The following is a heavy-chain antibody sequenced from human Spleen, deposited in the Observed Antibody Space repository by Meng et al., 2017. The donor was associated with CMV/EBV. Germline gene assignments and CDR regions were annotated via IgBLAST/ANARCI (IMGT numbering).Heavy chain of an antibody. CDR3: ARDQLLADIVVVPAALDY. CDR1: FTFSSYS. CDR2: ISSSSSYI. V-gene: IGHV3-21*01. D-gene: IGHD2-2*01. Sequence: FTFSSYSMNWVRQAPGKGLEWVSSISSSSSYIYYADSVKGRFTISRDNAKNSLYLQMNSLRAEDTAVYYCARDQLLADIVVVPAALDYWGQGTLVTVSS. J-gene: IGHJ4*02.